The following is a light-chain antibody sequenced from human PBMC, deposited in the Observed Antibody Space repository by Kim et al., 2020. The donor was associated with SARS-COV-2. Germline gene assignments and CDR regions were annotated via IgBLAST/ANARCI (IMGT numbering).Light chain of an antibody. CDR2: DAS. Sequence: SLSPGERATLSCRASQSVSSALAWYQEKPGQVPRLLIYDASNRATGIPARFSGSGSGTDFILTISSLDPADFAVYYCLQRANWPFTFGQGTTLEI. CDR1: QSVSSA. J-gene: IGKJ2*01. V-gene: IGKV3-11*01. CDR3: LQRANWPFT.